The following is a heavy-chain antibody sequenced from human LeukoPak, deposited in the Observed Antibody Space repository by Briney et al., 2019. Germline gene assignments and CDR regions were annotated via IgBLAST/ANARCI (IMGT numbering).Heavy chain of an antibody. CDR1: GFTFSSYG. CDR2: ISHDGSNK. D-gene: IGHD3-22*01. V-gene: IGHV3-30*18. J-gene: IGHJ4*02. CDR3: AKEHYYETSALPGEY. Sequence: GGSLRLSCAASGFTFSSYGMHWVRQAPGKGLEWVAVISHDGSNKYYADSVKGRFTISRDNSKNTLYLQMSSLRADDTAVYYCAKEHYYETSALPGEYWGQGTLVTVS.